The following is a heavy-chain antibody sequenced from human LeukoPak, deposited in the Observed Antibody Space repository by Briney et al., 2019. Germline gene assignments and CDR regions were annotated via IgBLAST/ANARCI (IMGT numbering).Heavy chain of an antibody. CDR3: AKEGSTVARRPPFDY. D-gene: IGHD2-15*01. CDR2: IGGGGAST. J-gene: IGHJ4*02. CDR1: GFTFSNYA. V-gene: IGHV3-23*01. Sequence: GASLRLSCAASGFTFSNYAMSWVRQAPGKGLEWVSAIGGGGASTYYADSVKGRFTISRDNSKNTLYLQINSLSAEDTAVYYCAKEGSTVARRPPFDYWGQGTPVTVSS.